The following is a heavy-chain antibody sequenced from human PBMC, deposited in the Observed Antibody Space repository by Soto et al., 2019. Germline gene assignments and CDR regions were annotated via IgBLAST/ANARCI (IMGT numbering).Heavy chain of an antibody. Sequence: QVQLQESGPGLVKPSQTLSLTCTVSGGSISSGGYYWSWIRQHPGKGLEWIGYIYYSGSTYYNPSLKSRVTISVDTSKNQFSLKLSSVTAADTAVYYCARDRYYYFWSGYPGYGMDVWGQGTTVTVSS. D-gene: IGHD3-3*01. CDR2: IYYSGST. V-gene: IGHV4-31*03. J-gene: IGHJ6*02. CDR3: ARDRYYYFWSGYPGYGMDV. CDR1: GGSISSGGYY.